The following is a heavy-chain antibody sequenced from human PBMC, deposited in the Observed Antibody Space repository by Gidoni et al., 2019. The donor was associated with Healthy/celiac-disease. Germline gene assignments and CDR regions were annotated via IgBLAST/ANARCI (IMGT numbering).Heavy chain of an antibody. J-gene: IGHJ6*02. CDR3: ARAPTVTTKVDNYYYGMDV. D-gene: IGHD4-17*01. Sequence: QVQLVESGGGLVKPGGYMRRYCAAAGFTVSTSYMRLIRQAPGKGLEWVSYIRSSGSTIYSADSVKGRVTISRDNAKNSLYLQMTSLRAEDTAVYYCARAPTVTTKVDNYYYGMDVWGQGTTVTVSS. V-gene: IGHV3-11*01. CDR2: IRSSGSTI. CDR1: GFTVSTSY.